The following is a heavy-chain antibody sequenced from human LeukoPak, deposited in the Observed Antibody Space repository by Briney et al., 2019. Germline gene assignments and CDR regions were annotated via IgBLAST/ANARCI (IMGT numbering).Heavy chain of an antibody. J-gene: IGHJ4*02. CDR2: IKSKADGGTT. Sequence: PGGSLRLSCAASGFTFSNAWMSWVRQAPGKGLEWVGRIKSKADGGTTDYAAPVKGRFTISRDDSKNALYLQMDSLKTEDTAVFYCTTLSWSGYLDYWGQGTLVTVSA. V-gene: IGHV3-15*01. CDR3: TTLSWSGYLDY. CDR1: GFTFSNAW. D-gene: IGHD3-3*01.